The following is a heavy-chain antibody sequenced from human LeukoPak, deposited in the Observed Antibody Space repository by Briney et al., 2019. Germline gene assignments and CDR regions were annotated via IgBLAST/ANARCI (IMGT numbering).Heavy chain of an antibody. CDR1: GYTFTSYD. J-gene: IGHJ4*02. CDR2: MNPNSGNT. CDR3: ASVPSSWYPQGNDGHHDY. Sequence: ASVEVSCKASGYTFTSYDINWVRQATGQGLEWMGWMNPNSGNTGYAQKFQGRVTMTRNTSISTAYMELSSLRSEDTAVYYCASVPSSWYPQGNDGHHDYWGQGTLVTVSS. D-gene: IGHD6-13*01. V-gene: IGHV1-8*01.